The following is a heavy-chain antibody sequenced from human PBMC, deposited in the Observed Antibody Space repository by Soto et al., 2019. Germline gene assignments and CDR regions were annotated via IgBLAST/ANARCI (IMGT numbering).Heavy chain of an antibody. CDR2: VSGNNVTP. CDR3: ARDRSPAPDKTMIMYH. V-gene: IGHV1-18*01. D-gene: IGHD3-22*01. Sequence: QVQLVQSGAEVKKPGASVKVSCKASVYTLINYGSCWVRQAPGQGLEWMGWVSGNNVTPIYAQNFHGRVTMTTDTSTSTAYMELRSLRSDDTAVYFCARDRSPAPDKTMIMYHWGQGTLVTVSS. J-gene: IGHJ1*01. CDR1: VYTLINYG.